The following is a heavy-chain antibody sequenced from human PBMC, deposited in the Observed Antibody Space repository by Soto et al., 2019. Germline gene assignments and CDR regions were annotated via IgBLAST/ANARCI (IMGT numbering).Heavy chain of an antibody. J-gene: IGHJ4*02. D-gene: IGHD3-22*01. CDR3: ARGYYDSSGYREVGGVHYFDY. CDR2: IIPILGIA. Sequence: GASVKVSCKASGGTFSSYTISWVRQAPGQGLEWMGRIIPILGIANYAQKFQGRVTITADKSTSTAYMELSSLRSEDTAVYYCARGYYDSSGYREVGGVHYFDYWGQGTLVTVSS. V-gene: IGHV1-69*02. CDR1: GGTFSSYT.